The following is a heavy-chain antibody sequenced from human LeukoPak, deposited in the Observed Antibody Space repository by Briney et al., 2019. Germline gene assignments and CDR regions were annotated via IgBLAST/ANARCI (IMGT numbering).Heavy chain of an antibody. V-gene: IGHV5-51*01. J-gene: IGHJ4*02. D-gene: IGHD1-26*01. CDR2: IYPGDSDT. CDR3: ARAEWELHGSFDY. CDR1: GYSFTSYW. Sequence: GESLRISCKGSGYSFTSYWIGWVRQMPGKGLEWMGIIYPGDSDTRYSPSFQGQVTISADKSISTAYLQWSSLKASDTAMYYRARAEWELHGSFDYWGQGTLVTVSS.